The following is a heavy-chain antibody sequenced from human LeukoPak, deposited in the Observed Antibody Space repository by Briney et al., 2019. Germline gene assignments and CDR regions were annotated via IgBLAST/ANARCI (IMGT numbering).Heavy chain of an antibody. CDR2: IYHSGST. Sequence: PSQTLSLTCTVSGGSISSGYYWGWIRQPPGKGLEWIGSIYHSGSTYYNPSLKSLLTISVHPSKSQFSLKLSSVTAADTAVYYCARTRVYYFDYWGQGTLVTVSS. V-gene: IGHV4-38-2*02. J-gene: IGHJ4*02. CDR1: GGSISSGYY. CDR3: ARTRVYYFDY.